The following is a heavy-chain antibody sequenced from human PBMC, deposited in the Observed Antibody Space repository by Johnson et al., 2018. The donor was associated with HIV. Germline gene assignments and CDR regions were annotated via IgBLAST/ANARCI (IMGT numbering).Heavy chain of an antibody. CDR2: ISYDGSNK. CDR3: ARGGCSSISCYITDAIES. V-gene: IGHV3-30*03. CDR1: GFTFSSYA. J-gene: IGHJ3*02. D-gene: IGHD2-2*02. Sequence: QVPLVESGGGVVQPGRSLRLSCAASGFTFSSYAMGWVRQAPGEGLEWVAVISYDGSNKYYVDSVKGRFTISRDNAKNSLYLKMNSLRAEDTAVYYCARGGCSSISCYITDAIESGGQGTMVTVSS.